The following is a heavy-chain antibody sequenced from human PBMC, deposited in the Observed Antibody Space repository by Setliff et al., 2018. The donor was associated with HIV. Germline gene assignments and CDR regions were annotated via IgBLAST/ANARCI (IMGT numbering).Heavy chain of an antibody. J-gene: IGHJ5*02. CDR2: IKEDGSEK. Sequence: GGSLRLSCAASGFTFSSYWMSWVRQAPGKGLEYVAIIKEDGSEKYYVDSVKGRFTTSRDNSKNSLYLEMNSLRAEDTAVYFCARVLLITNAVYGVVSNRFDPWGRGTLVTVSS. V-gene: IGHV3-7*03. CDR3: ARVLLITNAVYGVVSNRFDP. CDR1: GFTFSSYW. D-gene: IGHD3-3*01.